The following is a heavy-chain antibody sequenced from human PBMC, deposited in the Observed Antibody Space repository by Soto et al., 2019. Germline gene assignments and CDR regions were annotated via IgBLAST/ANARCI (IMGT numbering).Heavy chain of an antibody. CDR3: ARGRPTVTTGGDYYYYGMDV. D-gene: IGHD4-17*01. Sequence: GGSLRLSCAASGFTFSSYAMHWVRQAPGKGLEWVAVISHDGSNKYYADSVKGRFTISRDNSKNTLYLQMNSLRAEDTAVYYCARGRPTVTTGGDYYYYGMDVWGQGTTVTVSS. CDR2: ISHDGSNK. J-gene: IGHJ6*02. CDR1: GFTFSSYA. V-gene: IGHV3-30-3*01.